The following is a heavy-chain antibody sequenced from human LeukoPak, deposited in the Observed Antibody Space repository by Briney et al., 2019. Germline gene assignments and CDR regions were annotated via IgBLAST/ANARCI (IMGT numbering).Heavy chain of an antibody. V-gene: IGHV3-7*01. D-gene: IGHD6-19*01. J-gene: IGHJ4*02. CDR3: AKGTNGGWYDY. CDR2: IKVDGSTK. CDR1: GFTFNNYW. Sequence: GRSLRLSCAASGFTFNNYWMSWVRQPPGKGLEWVANIKVDGSTKYYVDSVKGRFTISRDNAKSSLYLQMSSLRAEDTAVYYCAKGTNGGWYDYWGQGTLVTVSS.